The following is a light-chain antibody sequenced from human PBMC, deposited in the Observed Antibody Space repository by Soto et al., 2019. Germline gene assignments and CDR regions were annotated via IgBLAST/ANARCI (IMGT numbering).Light chain of an antibody. CDR2: EVS. V-gene: IGLV2-14*01. Sequence: QSALTQPASVSGSPGQSITISCTGTSSDVGGYNFVSWYQHHPGKAPKLTIYEVSNRPAGVSDRFSGSKSGNTASLTISGLLAEDEADYYCSSYPSSSTLEVVFGGGTKLTVL. J-gene: IGLJ3*02. CDR1: SSDVGGYNF. CDR3: SSYPSSSTLEVV.